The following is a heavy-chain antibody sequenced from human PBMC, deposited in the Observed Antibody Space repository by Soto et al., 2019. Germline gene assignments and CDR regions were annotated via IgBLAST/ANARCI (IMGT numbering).Heavy chain of an antibody. D-gene: IGHD2-15*01. CDR3: AAETGISRDYYYGMDV. V-gene: IGHV1-69*13. CDR2: IIPIFGTA. J-gene: IGHJ6*02. CDR1: GYTFTSYD. Sequence: SVKVSCKASGYTFTSYDMHWVRQAPGQGLEWMGGIIPIFGTAKYAQKFQGRVTITADESTSTAYMELSSLRSEDTAVYYCAAETGISRDYYYGMDVWGQGTTVTVP.